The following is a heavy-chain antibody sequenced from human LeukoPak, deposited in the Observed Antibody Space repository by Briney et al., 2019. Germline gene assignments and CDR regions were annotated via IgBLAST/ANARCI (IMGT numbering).Heavy chain of an antibody. CDR2: ISGSGGST. J-gene: IGHJ4*02. Sequence: PGGSLRLSCAASGFTFSSYAMSWVRQAPGKGLEWVSAISGSGGSTYYAGSVQGRFTISRDNSKNSLYLQMNSLRAEDTAVYYCARDRIPSFVQSGTPGYWGQGTLVTVSS. D-gene: IGHD3-10*01. V-gene: IGHV3-23*01. CDR3: ARDRIPSFVQSGTPGY. CDR1: GFTFSSYA.